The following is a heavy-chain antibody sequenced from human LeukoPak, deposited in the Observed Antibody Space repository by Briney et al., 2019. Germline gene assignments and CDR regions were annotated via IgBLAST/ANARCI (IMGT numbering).Heavy chain of an antibody. D-gene: IGHD4-23*01. V-gene: IGHV4-61*02. CDR1: GGSISIGTYY. CDR3: ARDVDYGGKFDY. J-gene: IGHJ4*02. CDR2: LYTRGTT. Sequence: SETQSLTCTVSGGSISIGTYYWSWIRQPAGKGLEWIGRLYTRGTTNYNPALKSRVTISLDTSKNQFSLRLNSVTAADTGVYSCARDVDYGGKFDYSGQGTLVTASS.